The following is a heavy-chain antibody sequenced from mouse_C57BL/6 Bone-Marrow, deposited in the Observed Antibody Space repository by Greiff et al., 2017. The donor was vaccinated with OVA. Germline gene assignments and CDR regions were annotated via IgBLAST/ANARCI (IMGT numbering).Heavy chain of an antibody. CDR3: ARRSGSPPCDD. Sequence: QVQLKQSGAELVKPGASVKISCKASGYAFSSYWMNWVKQRPGKGLEWIGQIYPGDGDTNYNGTFKGKATLTADKASSTAYMQLSSLTSEDSAVNFGARRSGSPPCDDWGQGTTLTVAA. CDR2: IYPGDGDT. J-gene: IGHJ2*01. D-gene: IGHD1-1*01. V-gene: IGHV1-80*01. CDR1: GYAFSSYW.